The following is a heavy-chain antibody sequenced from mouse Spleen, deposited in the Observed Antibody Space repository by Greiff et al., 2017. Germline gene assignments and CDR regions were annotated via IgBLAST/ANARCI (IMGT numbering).Heavy chain of an antibody. V-gene: IGHV5-17*01. D-gene: IGHD6-2*01. Sequence: EVQVVESGGGLVKPGGSLKLSCAASGFTFSDYGMHWVRQAPEKGLEWVAYISSGSSTIYYADTVKGRFTISRDNAKNTLFLQMTSLRSEDTAMYYCARWSLPYAMDYWGQGTSVTVSS. J-gene: IGHJ4*01. CDR1: GFTFSDYG. CDR3: ARWSLPYAMDY. CDR2: ISSGSSTI.